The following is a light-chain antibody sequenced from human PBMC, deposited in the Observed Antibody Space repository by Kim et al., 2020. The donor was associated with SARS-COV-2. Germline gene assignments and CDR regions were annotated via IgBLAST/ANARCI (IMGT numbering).Light chain of an antibody. CDR2: DVT. CDR3: CLELGDGVRI. Sequence: GQSVTISCTGTSSDIGAYDYVSWYQQHPGKAPKLIIYDVTKRPSGVSDRLSGSKSGNTASLSISGLQTEDEADYHCCLELGDGVRIFGGGTKLTVL. V-gene: IGLV2-11*03. CDR1: SSDIGAYDY. J-gene: IGLJ2*01.